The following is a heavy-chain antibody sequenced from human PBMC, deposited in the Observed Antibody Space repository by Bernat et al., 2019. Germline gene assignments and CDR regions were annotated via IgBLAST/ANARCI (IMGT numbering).Heavy chain of an antibody. CDR2: ISGSGGST. J-gene: IGHJ6*02. D-gene: IGHD3-9*01. Sequence: EVQLLESGGGLVQPGGSLRLSCAASGFTFSSYAMSWVRQAPGKGLEWVSAISGSGGSTYYADSVKGRFTISRDNSKNTLYLQMNSLRAEDTAVYYCAKEGLLTGYPYYYYYGMDVWGQGTTVTVSS. CDR3: AKEGLLTGYPYYYYYGMDV. CDR1: GFTFSSYA. V-gene: IGHV3-23*01.